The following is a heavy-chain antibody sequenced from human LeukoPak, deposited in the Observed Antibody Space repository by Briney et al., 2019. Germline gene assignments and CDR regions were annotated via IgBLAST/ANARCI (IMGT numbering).Heavy chain of an antibody. CDR3: ARGDFWSGSIDY. CDR2: IYTSGST. CDR1: GGSISSGSYY. J-gene: IGHJ4*02. Sequence: PSQTLSLTCTVSGGSISSGSYYWSWIRQPAGKGLEWIGRIYTSGSTNYNPSLKSRVTISVDTSKNQFSLKLSSVTAADTAVYYCARGDFWSGSIDYWGQGTLVTVSS. D-gene: IGHD3-3*01. V-gene: IGHV4-61*02.